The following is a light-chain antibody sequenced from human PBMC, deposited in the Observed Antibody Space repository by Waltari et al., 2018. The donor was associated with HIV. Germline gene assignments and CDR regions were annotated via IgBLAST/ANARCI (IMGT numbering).Light chain of an antibody. CDR1: TANIGSNY. CDR3: AAWDDSLSGSTWV. Sequence: QSVLTQPSSASGTLGQTVTLFCSGSTANIGSNYVYWSHQLPGTAPKLLIYRDNQRPSGVPDRFSGSKSGTSASLAISGLRSEDEADYYCAAWDDSLSGSTWVFGGGTTVTVL. CDR2: RDN. J-gene: IGLJ2*01. V-gene: IGLV1-47*01.